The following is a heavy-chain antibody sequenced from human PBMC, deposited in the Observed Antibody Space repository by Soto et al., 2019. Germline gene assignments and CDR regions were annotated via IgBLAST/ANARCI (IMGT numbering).Heavy chain of an antibody. J-gene: IGHJ4*02. CDR1: GGSISSGGYY. Sequence: SETLSLTCTVSGGSISSGGYYWSWIRQHPGKGLEWIGYIYYSGSTYYNPSLKSRVTISVDTSKNQFSLKLSSVTAADTAVYYCARLNEITVPFGFDYWGQGTLVTVSS. D-gene: IGHD3-10*01. V-gene: IGHV4-31*03. CDR3: ARLNEITVPFGFDY. CDR2: IYYSGST.